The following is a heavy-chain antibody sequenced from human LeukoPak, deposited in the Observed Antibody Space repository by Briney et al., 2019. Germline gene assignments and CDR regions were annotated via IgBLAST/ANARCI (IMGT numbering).Heavy chain of an antibody. CDR1: GFTFSSYA. J-gene: IGHJ6*03. CDR3: AKPNTAMVYYYYYYYMDV. CDR2: ISGSGGST. D-gene: IGHD5-18*01. Sequence: PGGSLRLSCAASGFTFSSYAMSWVRQAPGKGLEWVSAISGSGGSTYYADSVKGRFTISRGNSKNTLYLQMNSLRAEDTAVYYCAKPNTAMVYYYYYYYMDVWGKGTTVTVSS. V-gene: IGHV3-23*01.